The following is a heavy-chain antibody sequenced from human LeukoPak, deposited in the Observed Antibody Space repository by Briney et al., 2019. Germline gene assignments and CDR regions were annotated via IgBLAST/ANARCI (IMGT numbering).Heavy chain of an antibody. CDR1: GFTFSSYE. Sequence: PGGSLRLSCAASGFTFSSYEMNWVRQAPGRGLEWVSYISGSGNTIYYADSVKGRFTISRDNAKNSLYLQVNSLRAEDTAVYYCAREVTDGFDYWGQGTLVTVSS. J-gene: IGHJ4*02. CDR3: AREVTDGFDY. CDR2: ISGSGNTI. D-gene: IGHD2-8*02. V-gene: IGHV3-48*03.